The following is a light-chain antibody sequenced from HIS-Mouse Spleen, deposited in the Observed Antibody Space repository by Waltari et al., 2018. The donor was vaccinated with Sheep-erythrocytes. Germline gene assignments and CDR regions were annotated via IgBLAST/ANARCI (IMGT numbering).Light chain of an antibody. CDR2: DVG. CDR1: SSDVGGYNY. V-gene: IGLV2-14*03. J-gene: IGLJ3*02. CDR3: SSYTSSSTWV. Sequence: QSALTQPASVSGSPGQSITISCTGTSSDVGGYNYVSWYQQHPGKAPKLLFYDVGNRPSGVSNRLSGSKSGNTASLTISGLQAEDEADYYCSSYTSSSTWVFGGGTKLTVL.